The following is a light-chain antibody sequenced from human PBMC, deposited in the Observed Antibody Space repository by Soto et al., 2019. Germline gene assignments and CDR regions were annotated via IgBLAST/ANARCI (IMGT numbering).Light chain of an antibody. CDR2: GSS. V-gene: IGKV3-20*01. Sequence: EIVLTQSPGTLSLSPGERATLSCRASQSVSSSYLAWYQQKPGQAPRLLIYGSSSRSTGIPDRFSGSGSGTDFTLTSIRLEPEDFAVYYCQQYGNSPRTFGQGTKVEIK. CDR1: QSVSSSY. J-gene: IGKJ1*01. CDR3: QQYGNSPRT.